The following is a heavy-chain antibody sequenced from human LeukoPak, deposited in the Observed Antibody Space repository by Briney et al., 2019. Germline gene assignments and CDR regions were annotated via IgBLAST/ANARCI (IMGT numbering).Heavy chain of an antibody. CDR1: GFTFGEYA. Sequence: PGGSLRLSCTDSGFTFGEYAMSWVRQAPGKGREWVGFIRSKAYGGTTEYAASVKGSFTISRDDSKSIAYLQMNSLKTEDTAVYYCTRVIYGDYEGYEIDYWGQGTLVTVSS. D-gene: IGHD4-17*01. CDR3: TRVIYGDYEGYEIDY. CDR2: IRSKAYGGTT. J-gene: IGHJ4*02. V-gene: IGHV3-49*04.